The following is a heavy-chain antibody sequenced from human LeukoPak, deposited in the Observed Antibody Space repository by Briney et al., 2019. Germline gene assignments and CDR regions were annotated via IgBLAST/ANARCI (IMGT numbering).Heavy chain of an antibody. J-gene: IGHJ3*02. Sequence: ASVKVSCKASGGTFSSYAISWVRQAPGQGLEWMGWMNPNSGNTGYAQKFQGRVTITRNTSISTAYMELSSLRSEDTAVYYCARNPGDTDAFDIWGQGTMVTVSS. CDR3: ARNPGDTDAFDI. CDR1: GGTFSSYA. CDR2: MNPNSGNT. V-gene: IGHV1-8*03. D-gene: IGHD3-16*01.